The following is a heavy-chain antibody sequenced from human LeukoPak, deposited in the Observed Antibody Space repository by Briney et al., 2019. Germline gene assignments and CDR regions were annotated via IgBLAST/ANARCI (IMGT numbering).Heavy chain of an antibody. CDR1: GYTFTGYY. CDR3: ARLKRYYDFWTPGMDV. J-gene: IGHJ6*02. CDR2: INPNSGGT. D-gene: IGHD3-3*01. Sequence: GASVKVSCKASGYTFTGYYMHWVQQAPGQGLEWMGWINPNSGGTNYAQKFQGRVTMTRDTSISTAYMELSRLRSDDTAVYYCARLKRYYDFWTPGMDVWGQGTTVTVSS. V-gene: IGHV1-2*02.